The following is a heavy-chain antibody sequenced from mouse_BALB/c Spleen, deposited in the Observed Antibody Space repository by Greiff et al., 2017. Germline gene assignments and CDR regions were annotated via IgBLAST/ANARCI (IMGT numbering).Heavy chain of an antibody. J-gene: IGHJ1*01. V-gene: IGHV5-17*02. CDR2: ISSGSSTI. Sequence: EVHLVESGGGLVQPGGSRKLSCAASGFTFSSFGMHWVRQAPEKGLEWVAYISSGSSTIYYADTVKGRFTISRDNPKNTLFLQMTSLRSEDTAMYYCARQELRYFDVWGAGTTVTVSS. CDR1: GFTFSSFG. CDR3: ARQELRYFDV.